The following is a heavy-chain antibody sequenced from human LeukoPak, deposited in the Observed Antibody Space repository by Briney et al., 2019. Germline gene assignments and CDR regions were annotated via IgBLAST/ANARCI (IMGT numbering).Heavy chain of an antibody. D-gene: IGHD6-13*01. CDR2: IYHSGST. V-gene: IGHV4-38-2*02. J-gene: IGHJ4*02. CDR1: GYSISSGYY. CDR3: ARDRAAGYSSSWYDY. Sequence: SSETLSLTCTVPGYSISSGYYWGWIRQPPGKGLEWIGSIYHSGSTYYNPSLKSRVTISVDTSKNQFSLKLSSVTAADTAVYYCARDRAAGYSSSWYDYWGQGTLVTVSS.